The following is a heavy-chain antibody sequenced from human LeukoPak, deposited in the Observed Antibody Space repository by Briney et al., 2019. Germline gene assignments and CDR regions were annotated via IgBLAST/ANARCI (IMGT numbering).Heavy chain of an antibody. CDR1: GFTFSSYA. V-gene: IGHV3-30-3*01. J-gene: IGHJ4*02. D-gene: IGHD3-16*01. Sequence: PGGSLRLSCAASGFTFSSYAMHWVRQAPGKGLEWVAVISYDGSNKYYADSVKGRFTISRDNSKNTLYLQMNSLRAEDTAVYYCARSIMITFGGVTEMDYWGQETLVTVSS. CDR3: ARSIMITFGGVTEMDY. CDR2: ISYDGSNK.